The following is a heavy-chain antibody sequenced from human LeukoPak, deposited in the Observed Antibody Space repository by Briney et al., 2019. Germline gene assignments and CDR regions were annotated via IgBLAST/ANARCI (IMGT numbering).Heavy chain of an antibody. Sequence: GGSLRLSCAASGFTFSSYGMHWVRQAPGKGLEWVAFIRYDGSNKYYADSVKGRFTISRDNSKNTLYLQMNSLRAEDTAVYYCARDSGRYYYDSSVDAFDIWGQGTMVTVSS. D-gene: IGHD3-22*01. J-gene: IGHJ3*02. V-gene: IGHV3-30*02. CDR3: ARDSGRYYYDSSVDAFDI. CDR2: IRYDGSNK. CDR1: GFTFSSYG.